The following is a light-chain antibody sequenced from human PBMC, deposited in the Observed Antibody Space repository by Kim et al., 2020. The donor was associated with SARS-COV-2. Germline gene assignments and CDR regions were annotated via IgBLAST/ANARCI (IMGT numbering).Light chain of an antibody. CDR3: HQYDSSLQT. V-gene: IGKV3-20*01. Sequence: IVLTQSPGTLSLSPGERATLSCRASQTVTNNYLAWFQQRPGQAPRLLIYGASSRATGIPDRFSGSGYGTDFTLSINRLEPEDFAVYYCHQYDSSLQTFGQGTKVDIK. CDR1: QTVTNNY. J-gene: IGKJ1*01. CDR2: GAS.